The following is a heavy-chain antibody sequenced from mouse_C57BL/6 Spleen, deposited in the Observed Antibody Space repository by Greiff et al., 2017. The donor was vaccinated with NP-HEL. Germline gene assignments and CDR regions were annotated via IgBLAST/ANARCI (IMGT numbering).Heavy chain of an antibody. CDR2: INPGSGGT. V-gene: IGHV1-54*01. D-gene: IGHD1-1*01. Sequence: VKLMESGAELVRPGTSVKVSCKASGYAFTNYLIEWVKQRPGQGLEWIGVINPGSGGTNYNEKCKGKATLTADKSSSTAYMQLSSLTSEDSAVYFCARYNYGSSYPLDYWGQGTTLTVSS. CDR1: GYAFTNYL. CDR3: ARYNYGSSYPLDY. J-gene: IGHJ2*01.